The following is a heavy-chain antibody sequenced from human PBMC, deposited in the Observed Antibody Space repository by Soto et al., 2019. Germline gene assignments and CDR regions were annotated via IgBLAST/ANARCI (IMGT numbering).Heavy chain of an antibody. Sequence: SETLSLTCTVSGGSISSGGYYWSWIRQHPGKGLEWIGYIYYSGSTYYNPSLKSRVTISADTSKNQFPLKLSSVTAADTAVYYCARDNYDIPVWGQGTLVTVSS. J-gene: IGHJ4*02. CDR3: ARDNYDIPV. D-gene: IGHD3-9*01. CDR1: GGSISSGGYY. CDR2: IYYSGST. V-gene: IGHV4-31*03.